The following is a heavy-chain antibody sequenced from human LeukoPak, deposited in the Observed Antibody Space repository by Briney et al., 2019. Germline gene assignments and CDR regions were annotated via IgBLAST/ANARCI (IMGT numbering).Heavy chain of an antibody. CDR1: RFTFSSYS. CDR2: ISSSSSTI. CDR3: ARGEDMGY. Sequence: GGSLRLSCAASRFTFSSYSMNWVRQAPGKGLEWVSYISSSSSTIYYADSVKGRFTISRDNAKNSLYLQMDSLRAEDTAVYYCARGEDMGYWGQGTLVTVSS. V-gene: IGHV3-48*01. D-gene: IGHD1-26*01. J-gene: IGHJ4*02.